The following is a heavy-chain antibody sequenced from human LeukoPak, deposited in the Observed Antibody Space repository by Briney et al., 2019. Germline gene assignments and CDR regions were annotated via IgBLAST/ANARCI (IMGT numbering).Heavy chain of an antibody. J-gene: IGHJ4*02. CDR2: IIGSGSST. V-gene: IGHV3-23*01. Sequence: GGSLRLSCAASGFTFSSYGMSWVRQAPGKWLEWVAAIIGSGSSTYYADSVKGRFTISRDNSKNTLYLQMNSLRAEDTAVYYCAKDLDPSSMTTVTTPDYWGQGTLVTVSS. D-gene: IGHD4-17*01. CDR1: GFTFSSYG. CDR3: AKDLDPSSMTTVTTPDY.